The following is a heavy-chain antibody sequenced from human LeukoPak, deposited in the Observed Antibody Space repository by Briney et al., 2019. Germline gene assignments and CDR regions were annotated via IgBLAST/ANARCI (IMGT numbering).Heavy chain of an antibody. CDR2: TFYRSKWFN. CDR3: ARLRLPTNFFDY. J-gene: IGHJ4*02. V-gene: IGHV6-1*01. Sequence: SQTLSLTCAISGDSVSTNSAAWNWIRQSPSRGLEWLGRTFYRSKWFNEYALSVKSRISIESDTSKNQFSLHLNSVTPEDTAVYYCARLRLPTNFFDYWGQEALVTVSS. CDR1: GDSVSTNSAA.